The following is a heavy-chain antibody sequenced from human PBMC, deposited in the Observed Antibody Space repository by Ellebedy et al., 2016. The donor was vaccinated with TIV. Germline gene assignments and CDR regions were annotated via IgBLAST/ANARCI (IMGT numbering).Heavy chain of an antibody. D-gene: IGHD3-10*01. J-gene: IGHJ4*02. CDR3: AREPRGRFDY. CDR1: GFTLSNYA. Sequence: GESLKISXAASGFTLSNYAIHWVRQAPGKGLEWVAIISYDGSNKYFADSVKGRFTISRDNSKNTLSLQMNSLRAEDTAVYYCAREPRGRFDYWGQGTLVTVSS. CDR2: ISYDGSNK. V-gene: IGHV3-30*04.